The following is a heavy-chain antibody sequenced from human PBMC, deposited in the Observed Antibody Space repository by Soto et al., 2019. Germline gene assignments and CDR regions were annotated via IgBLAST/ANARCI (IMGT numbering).Heavy chain of an antibody. J-gene: IGHJ6*03. V-gene: IGHV4-34*01. CDR2: INHSGST. D-gene: IGHD3-10*01. CDR1: GGSFSGYY. Sequence: PSETLSLTCAVYGGSFSGYYWSWIRQPPGKGVEWIWEINHSGSTNYNPSLKSRVTISVDTSKNQFSLKLSSVTAADTAVYYCARGARITMVRGVITHYYYYMDVWGKGTTVTVSS. CDR3: ARGARITMVRGVITHYYYYMDV.